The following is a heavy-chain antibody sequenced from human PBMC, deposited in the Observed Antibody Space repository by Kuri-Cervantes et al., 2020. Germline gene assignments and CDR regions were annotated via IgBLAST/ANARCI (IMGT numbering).Heavy chain of an antibody. Sequence: GESLKISCAASGFTFSSYGMHWVRQAPGKGLEWVAVIWYDGSNKYHADSVKGRFTISRDNSKNTLYLQMNSLRAEDTAVYYCARGVVGLRNWFDPWGQGTLVTVSS. J-gene: IGHJ5*02. CDR2: IWYDGSNK. CDR3: ARGVVGLRNWFDP. D-gene: IGHD4-17*01. V-gene: IGHV3-33*08. CDR1: GFTFSSYG.